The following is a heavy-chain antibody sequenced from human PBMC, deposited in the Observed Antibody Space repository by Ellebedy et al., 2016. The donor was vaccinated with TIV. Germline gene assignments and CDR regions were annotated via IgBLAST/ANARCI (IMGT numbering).Heavy chain of an antibody. D-gene: IGHD1-1*01. V-gene: IGHV3-30*04. CDR1: GFTFGDYA. CDR3: ERELGHDNWYFDL. J-gene: IGHJ2*01. Sequence: PGGSLRLSCTGSGFTFGDYAMSWFRQAPGKGLEWVAVVSADGGAKFYADSVKGQFTISRENAKETVDLKMNGLTTDDTAMYYCERELGHDNWYFDLWGRGILVTVSS. CDR2: VSADGGAK.